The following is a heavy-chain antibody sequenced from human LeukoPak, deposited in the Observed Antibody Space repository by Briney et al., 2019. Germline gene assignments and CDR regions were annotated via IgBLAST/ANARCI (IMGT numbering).Heavy chain of an antibody. CDR1: GFTFSSYW. V-gene: IGHV3-7*01. CDR3: ARPQYGDYDAWFDP. J-gene: IGHJ5*02. Sequence: PGGSLRLSCAASGFTFSSYWMSWVRQAPGKGLEWVANIKQDGSEKYYVDSVKGRFTISRDNAKNSLYLQMNSLRAEDTAVYYCARPQYGDYDAWFDPWGQGTLVTVSS. D-gene: IGHD4-17*01. CDR2: IKQDGSEK.